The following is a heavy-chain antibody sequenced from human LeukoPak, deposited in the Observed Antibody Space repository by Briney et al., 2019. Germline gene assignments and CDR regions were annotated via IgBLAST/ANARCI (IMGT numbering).Heavy chain of an antibody. CDR2: ISAYNGNT. V-gene: IGHV1-18*04. Sequence: ASVKVSCKASGYTFTSYGSSWVRQAPGQGLEWMGWISAYNGNTNYAQKLQGRVTMTTDTSTSTAYMELRSLRSDDTAVYYCARGCSSTSCYWNYYYYGMDVRGKGTTVTVSS. D-gene: IGHD2-2*01. CDR3: ARGCSSTSCYWNYYYYGMDV. J-gene: IGHJ6*04. CDR1: GYTFTSYG.